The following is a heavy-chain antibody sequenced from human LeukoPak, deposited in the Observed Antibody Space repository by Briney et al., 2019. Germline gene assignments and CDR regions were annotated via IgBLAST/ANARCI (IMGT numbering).Heavy chain of an antibody. CDR2: LYTSGST. Sequence: SETLSLTCTVSGGSISSYYWSWIWQPAGKGLEWIGRLYTSGSTNYNPSLKSRVTMSVDTSKNQFSLKLSSVTAADTAVYYCATERITICGVVIWTFDYWGQGTLVTVSS. V-gene: IGHV4-4*07. J-gene: IGHJ4*02. D-gene: IGHD3-3*01. CDR3: ATERITICGVVIWTFDY. CDR1: GGSISSYY.